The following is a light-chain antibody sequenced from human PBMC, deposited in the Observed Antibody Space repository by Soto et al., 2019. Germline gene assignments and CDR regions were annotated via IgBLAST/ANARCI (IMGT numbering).Light chain of an antibody. Sequence: DIVLTQSPGTMSLSLGQRHTLCCRPSQSVSSSYLAWYQQKPGQAPRLLIDGASSRATGIPDRFSGSGSGTECTLTISSLQPDDFGTYYCQEYNSYTGTFGPGTKVDIK. V-gene: IGKV3-20*01. CDR3: QEYNSYTGT. CDR1: QSVSSSY. J-gene: IGKJ1*01. CDR2: GAS.